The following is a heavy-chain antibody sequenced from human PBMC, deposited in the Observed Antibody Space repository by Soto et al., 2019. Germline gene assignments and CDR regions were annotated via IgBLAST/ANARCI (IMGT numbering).Heavy chain of an antibody. V-gene: IGHV4-34*01. D-gene: IGHD2-15*01. CDR2: INHSGST. Sequence: SETLSLTCAVYGGSFSDYYWSWIRQPPGKGLEWIGEINHSGSTNYNPSLKSRVTVSVDTSKNQLSLKLSSVTAADTSVYYCARVRHKAATFRDYYYGMDVWGQGTTVTVSS. CDR3: ARVRHKAATFRDYYYGMDV. CDR1: GGSFSDYY. J-gene: IGHJ6*02.